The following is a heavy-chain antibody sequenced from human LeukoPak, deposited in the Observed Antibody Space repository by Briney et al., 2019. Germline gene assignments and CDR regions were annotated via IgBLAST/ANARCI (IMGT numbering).Heavy chain of an antibody. Sequence: SVKVSCKASGGTFKNYAINWMRLAPGQGLEWMGGIIPIFGTPYYAQRFQGRVTITADESTNTAYMELSSLRSDDTAVYYCARIYERGHDIWGQGTMVTVSS. D-gene: IGHD3-10*02. V-gene: IGHV1-69*01. CDR3: ARIYERGHDI. J-gene: IGHJ3*02. CDR1: GGTFKNYA. CDR2: IIPIFGTP.